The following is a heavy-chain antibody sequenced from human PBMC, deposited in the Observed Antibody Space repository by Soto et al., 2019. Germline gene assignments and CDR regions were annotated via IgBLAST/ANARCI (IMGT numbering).Heavy chain of an antibody. V-gene: IGHV5-51*01. CDR1: EYSFTSYW. D-gene: IGHD6-13*01. CDR2: IYPGDSDT. J-gene: IGHJ6*02. Sequence: GQSLKISCKGSEYSFTSYWIGWVRQMPGKGLQWMGIIYPGDSDTRYSTSFQGQVTISADNSISTAYLHWSSLKGSDTAMYYCATDTYSSSYYYGMDVWGQATTVTVSS. CDR3: ATDTYSSSYYYGMDV.